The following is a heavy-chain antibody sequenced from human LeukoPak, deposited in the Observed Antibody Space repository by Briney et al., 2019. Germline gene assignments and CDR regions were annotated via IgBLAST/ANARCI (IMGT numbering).Heavy chain of an antibody. J-gene: IGHJ5*02. CDR3: ARAQSQWLEHNWFDP. D-gene: IGHD6-19*01. CDR1: GFTFSSSW. CDR2: INERGSST. Sequence: PGGSLRLSCAASGFTFSSSWLHWVRQAPGKGLVWVSRINERGSSTSYADSVKGRFTISRDNSKNTLYLQMNSLRAEDTAVYYCARAQSQWLEHNWFDPWGQGTLVTVSS. V-gene: IGHV3-74*01.